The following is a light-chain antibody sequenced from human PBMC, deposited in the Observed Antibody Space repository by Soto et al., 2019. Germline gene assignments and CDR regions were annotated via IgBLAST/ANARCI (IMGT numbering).Light chain of an antibody. CDR3: QQYNKWPWT. J-gene: IGKJ1*01. CDR1: ESVSLN. V-gene: IGKV3-15*01. CDR2: GAS. Sequence: EIVMTQSPAALSVSPGERATLSCRASESVSLNLAWYQQKPGQAPRLVIYGASTRATGIPATFSGSGSGTEFTLTISSLQSEDLAVYYCQQYNKWPWTFGQGTKVYIK.